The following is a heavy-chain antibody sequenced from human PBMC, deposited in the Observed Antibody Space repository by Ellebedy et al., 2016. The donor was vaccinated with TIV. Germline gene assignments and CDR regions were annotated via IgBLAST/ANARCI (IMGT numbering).Heavy chain of an antibody. CDR3: ARLIGGTCQCAFDI. J-gene: IGHJ3*02. D-gene: IGHD2-15*01. CDR1: GFSFSNYN. Sequence: GESLKISCAASGFSFSNYNMNWVRQAPGKGLEWVSCISSGSSTIYYADSVKGRFTISRDNAKNSLYLQMNSLRAEDTAVYYCARLIGGTCQCAFDIWGQGTMVTVSS. V-gene: IGHV3-48*01. CDR2: ISSGSSTI.